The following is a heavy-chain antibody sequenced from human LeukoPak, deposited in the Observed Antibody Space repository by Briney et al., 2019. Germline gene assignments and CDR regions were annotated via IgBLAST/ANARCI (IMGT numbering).Heavy chain of an antibody. Sequence: GGSLRLSCAASGFTFSSYGMRWVRQAPGKGLEWVAVISYDGSNKYYADSVKGRFTVSRDNSKNTLYLQMNSLRAEDTAVYYCAKPYSYGYRLPDYWGQGTLVTVSS. CDR3: AKPYSYGYRLPDY. CDR2: ISYDGSNK. J-gene: IGHJ4*02. V-gene: IGHV3-30*18. D-gene: IGHD5-18*01. CDR1: GFTFSSYG.